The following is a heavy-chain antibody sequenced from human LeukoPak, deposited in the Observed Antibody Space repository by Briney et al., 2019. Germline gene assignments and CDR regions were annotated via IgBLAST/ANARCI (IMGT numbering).Heavy chain of an antibody. D-gene: IGHD3-22*01. V-gene: IGHV3-72*01. J-gene: IGHJ4*02. CDR2: TRNKANNYTT. Sequence: QPGGSLRLSCAASGFTFSDHYMDWVRQAPGKGLEWVGRTRNKANNYTTEYAASVKGRFTISRDDSRNSLYLQMNSLKTEDTAVYYCTTEFYSSFNYWGQGTLVTVSS. CDR1: GFTFSDHY. CDR3: TTEFYSSFNY.